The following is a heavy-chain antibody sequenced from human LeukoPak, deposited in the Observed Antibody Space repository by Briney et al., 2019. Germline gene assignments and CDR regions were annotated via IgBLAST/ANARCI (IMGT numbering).Heavy chain of an antibody. D-gene: IGHD3-3*01. CDR3: ARASITIFGVVPFDP. V-gene: IGHV1-18*01. CDR1: GYTFTSYG. Sequence: ASVKVSCKASGYTFTSYGISWVRQAPGQGLEWMGWISAYNGNTNYAQKFQGRVTMTRDTSISTAYMELSRLRSDDTAVYYCARASITIFGVVPFDPWGQGTLVTVSS. CDR2: ISAYNGNT. J-gene: IGHJ5*02.